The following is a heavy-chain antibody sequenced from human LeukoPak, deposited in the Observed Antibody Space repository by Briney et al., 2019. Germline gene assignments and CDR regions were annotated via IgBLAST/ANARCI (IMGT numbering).Heavy chain of an antibody. D-gene: IGHD3-22*01. CDR1: GGSISSSSYY. V-gene: IGHV4-39*01. J-gene: IGHJ5*02. Sequence: PSETLSLTCTVSGGSISSSSYYWGWIRQPPGKGLEWIGSIYYSGSTYFNPSLKSRVTISVDTSKNQFSLKLSSVTAADTAVYYCARQVARFTMIVVVITGELDPWGQGTLVTVSS. CDR2: IYYSGST. CDR3: ARQVARFTMIVVVITGELDP.